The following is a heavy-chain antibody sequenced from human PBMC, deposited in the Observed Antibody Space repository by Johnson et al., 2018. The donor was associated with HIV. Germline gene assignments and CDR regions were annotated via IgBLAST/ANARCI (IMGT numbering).Heavy chain of an antibody. D-gene: IGHD3-22*01. CDR1: GFTFSSYA. CDR3: ARDRRLSLYYYDSSGYYRPDAFDI. CDR2: ISYDGSNE. J-gene: IGHJ3*02. V-gene: IGHV3-30*04. Sequence: QVQLVESGGGVVQPGRSLRLSCAASGFTFSSYAMHWVRQAPGKGLEWVAVISYDGSNEYFADSVKGRFTISRDTSKNTLYLQMNSLRSEDTAVYYCARDRRLSLYYYDSSGYYRPDAFDIWGQGTMVTVSS.